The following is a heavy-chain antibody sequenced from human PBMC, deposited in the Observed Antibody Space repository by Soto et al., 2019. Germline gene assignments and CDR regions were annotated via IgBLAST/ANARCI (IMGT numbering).Heavy chain of an antibody. Sequence: SETLSLTCAVYGGPFSGYYWSWVRQSPGKGLEWIGEINHSESTNYNPSLKSRVTISVDMSKNQFSLKLSSVTAADTAVYYCARAIIGSSWSYLDYWGQGTLVTVSS. CDR2: INHSEST. CDR1: GGPFSGYY. V-gene: IGHV4-34*01. D-gene: IGHD6-13*01. J-gene: IGHJ4*02. CDR3: ARAIIGSSWSYLDY.